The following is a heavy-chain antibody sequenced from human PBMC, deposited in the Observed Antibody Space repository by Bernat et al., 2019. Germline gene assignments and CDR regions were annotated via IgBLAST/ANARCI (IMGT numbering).Heavy chain of an antibody. V-gene: IGHV4-34*01. Sequence: QVQLQQWGAGLLKPSETLSLTCAVYGGSFSGYYWSWIRQPPGKGLEWIGEINHSGSTNYNPSLKSRVTISVDTSKNQFSLKLSSVTAADTAVYYCARGRFAITIFGVALCDYFDYWGQGTLVTVSS. D-gene: IGHD3-3*01. J-gene: IGHJ4*02. CDR1: GGSFSGYY. CDR3: ARGRFAITIFGVALCDYFDY. CDR2: INHSGST.